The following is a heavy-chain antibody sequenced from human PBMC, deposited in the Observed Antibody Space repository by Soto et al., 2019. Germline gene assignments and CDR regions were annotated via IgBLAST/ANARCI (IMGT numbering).Heavy chain of an antibody. CDR2: IIPIFGTA. V-gene: IGHV1-69*06. CDR3: GGDKRAYSYDSGGYPGAFDI. CDR1: GGTFSSYA. J-gene: IGHJ3*02. D-gene: IGHD3-22*01. Sequence: QVQLVQSGAEVKKPGSSVKVSCKASGGTFSSYAISWVRQAPGQGLEWMGGIIPIFGTANYAQKFQGRVRITGDKHRGKANRERRSLSSGERAVYYWGGDKRAYSYDSGGYPGAFDIWGKGTMFTVSS.